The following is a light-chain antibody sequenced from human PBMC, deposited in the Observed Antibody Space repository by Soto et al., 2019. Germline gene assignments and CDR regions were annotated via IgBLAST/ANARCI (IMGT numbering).Light chain of an antibody. J-gene: IGKJ2*01. CDR3: QQYGSSPPT. CDR1: QSVSSSY. V-gene: IGKV3-20*01. CDR2: GAS. Sequence: EIVLTQSPGTLSLSPGERATLSCRASQSVSSSYLAWYQHKPGQAPRLLIYGASSRATGIPDRFSGSGSGTDFTLTISRLEPEDFAVYYGQQYGSSPPTFGQGTKLEIK.